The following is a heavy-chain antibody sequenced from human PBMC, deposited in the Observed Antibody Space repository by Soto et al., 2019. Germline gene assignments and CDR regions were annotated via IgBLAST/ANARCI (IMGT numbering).Heavy chain of an antibody. Sequence: ASVKVSCKASGYTFTDYGISWVRQAPGQGLQWMGWITAFNGNTKYAQQFQGRVTMTTDTSTSTAYMELRSLESDDTAVYYCARISLIDFWSGYHYFFDYWGQGTLVTVSS. J-gene: IGHJ4*02. D-gene: IGHD3-3*01. V-gene: IGHV1-18*01. CDR2: ITAFNGNT. CDR1: GYTFTDYG. CDR3: ARISLIDFWSGYHYFFDY.